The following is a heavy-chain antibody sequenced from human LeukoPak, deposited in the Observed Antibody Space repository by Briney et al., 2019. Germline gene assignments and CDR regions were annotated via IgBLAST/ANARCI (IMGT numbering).Heavy chain of an antibody. J-gene: IGHJ4*02. CDR1: GFTFSSYW. D-gene: IGHD2-15*01. V-gene: IGHV3-7*01. Sequence: GGSLRLSCAASGFTFSSYWMSWVRQAPGKGLEWVANIKQDGSEKYYVDSVKGRFTTSRDNAKNSLYLQMNSLRAEDTAVYYCSRGLTSCSGGRCYALDFWGQGSLVTVPS. CDR2: IKQDGSEK. CDR3: SRGLTSCSGGRCYALDF.